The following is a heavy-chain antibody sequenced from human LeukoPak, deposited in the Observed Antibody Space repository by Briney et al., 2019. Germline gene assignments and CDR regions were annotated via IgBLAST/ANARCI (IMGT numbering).Heavy chain of an antibody. CDR2: IWYDASNE. J-gene: IGHJ4*02. CDR3: ARDFEFTTEDTFASPDY. Sequence: PGRSLRLSCEASGFIFSNYGMHWIRQAPGKGLEWVAVIWYDASNEYYQNSVEGRFTISRDDSKNTLYLQMNSLRPEDTAMYYCARDFEFTTEDTFASPDYWGQGTLVTVSS. CDR1: GFIFSNYG. V-gene: IGHV3-33*01. D-gene: IGHD5-18*01.